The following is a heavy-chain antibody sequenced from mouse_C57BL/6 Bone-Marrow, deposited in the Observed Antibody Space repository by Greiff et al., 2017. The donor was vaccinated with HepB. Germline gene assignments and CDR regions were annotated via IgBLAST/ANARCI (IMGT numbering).Heavy chain of an antibody. V-gene: IGHV1-80*01. CDR2: IYPGDGDM. CDR3: ERGGGIRRDWFAY. D-gene: IGHD2-12*01. CDR1: GYAFSSYW. J-gene: IGHJ3*01. Sequence: VQLQQSGAELVKPGASVKISCKASGYAFSSYWMNWVKQRPGKGLEWIGQIYPGDGDMNYNGKFKGQATLTADKSSSAAYMQLSSLTSKDSAVYFCERGGGIRRDWFAYWGQGTLVTVAA.